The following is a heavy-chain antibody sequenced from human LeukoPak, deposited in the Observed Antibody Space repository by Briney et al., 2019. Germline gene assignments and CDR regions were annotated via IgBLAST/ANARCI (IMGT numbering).Heavy chain of an antibody. CDR2: ISAYNGNT. CDR1: GYTFTSYG. V-gene: IGHV1-18*01. J-gene: IGHJ4*02. Sequence: GASVKVSCKASGYTFTSYGISWVRQAPGQGLEWMGWISAYNGNTNYAQKLQGRVTMTTDTSTSTAYMELRSLRSDDTAVYYCARGPAILTGYSETLYYFDYWGQGTLVTVSS. D-gene: IGHD3-9*01. CDR3: ARGPAILTGYSETLYYFDY.